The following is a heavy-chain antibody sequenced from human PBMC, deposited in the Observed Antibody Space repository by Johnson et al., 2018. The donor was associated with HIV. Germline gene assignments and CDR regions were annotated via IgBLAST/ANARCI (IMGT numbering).Heavy chain of an antibody. CDR2: ISVSGGST. Sequence: VQLVESGGGLVQPGGSLRLSCAASGFTFSSYGMHWVRQAPGKGLEWVSGISVSGGSTYYADSVKGRFTISRDNSKNTLYLQMNSLRAEDTAVYYCARDRGGGTEAGAFDIWGQGTMVTVSS. D-gene: IGHD2-15*01. CDR3: ARDRGGGTEAGAFDI. CDR1: GFTFSSYG. V-gene: IGHV3-NL1*01. J-gene: IGHJ3*02.